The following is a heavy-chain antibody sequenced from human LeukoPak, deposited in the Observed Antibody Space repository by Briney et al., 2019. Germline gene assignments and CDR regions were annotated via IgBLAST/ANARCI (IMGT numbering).Heavy chain of an antibody. CDR2: INHSGST. CDR1: GGSFSGYY. J-gene: IGHJ4*02. V-gene: IGHV4-34*01. D-gene: IGHD3-22*01. Sequence: SETLSLTCAVYGGSFSGYYWSWIRQPPGKGLEWIGEINHSGSTNYNPSLKSRVTISVDTSKNQFSLKLSSVTAADTAVYYCARGPTYYYDSSGCPWLRGFDYWGQGTLVTVSS. CDR3: ARGPTYYYDSSGCPWLRGFDY.